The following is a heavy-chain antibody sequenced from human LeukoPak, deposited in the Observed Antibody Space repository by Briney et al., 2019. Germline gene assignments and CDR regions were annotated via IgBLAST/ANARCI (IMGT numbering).Heavy chain of an antibody. CDR3: AKAVAATGHYYFGMDV. CDR2: IWFDGSNK. CDR1: GXTSSSYG. J-gene: IGHJ6*02. V-gene: IGHV3-33*06. D-gene: IGHD6-19*01. Sequence: GRSLRLSCTASGXTSSSYGMHWVRQAPGKGLEWVAVIWFDGSNKYYADSVKGRLTISRDNSKSTLYLQMNSLRAEDTAVYYCAKAVAATGHYYFGMDVWGQGTSVTVSS.